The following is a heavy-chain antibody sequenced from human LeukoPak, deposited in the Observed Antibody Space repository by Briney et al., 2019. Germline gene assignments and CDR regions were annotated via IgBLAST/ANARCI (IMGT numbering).Heavy chain of an antibody. CDR2: ISYDVSNK. J-gene: IGHJ4*02. Sequence: GGSLRLSCAASGFTFSSYAMHWVRQAPGKGLEWVAVISYDVSNKYYADSVKGRFTISRDNSKNTLYLQMNSLRAEDTAVYYCASYDSSGYYFDYWGQGTLVTVSS. CDR1: GFTFSSYA. D-gene: IGHD3-22*01. CDR3: ASYDSSGYYFDY. V-gene: IGHV3-30-3*01.